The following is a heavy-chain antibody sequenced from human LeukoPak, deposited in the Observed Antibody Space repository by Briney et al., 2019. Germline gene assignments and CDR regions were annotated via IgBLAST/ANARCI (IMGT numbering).Heavy chain of an antibody. Sequence: SSETLSLTCTVPGDSISSSSYSWGWIRQPPGKGLEWIGSIYHSGGTYYNPSLTSRVTISVDTSKKQFSLKLTSVTASDTAVYYCARRGYTDSWRHSPFDYRGQGTLVTVSS. CDR3: ARRGYTDSWRHSPFDY. CDR2: IYHSGGT. J-gene: IGHJ4*02. V-gene: IGHV4-39*01. D-gene: IGHD6-13*01. CDR1: GDSISSSSYS.